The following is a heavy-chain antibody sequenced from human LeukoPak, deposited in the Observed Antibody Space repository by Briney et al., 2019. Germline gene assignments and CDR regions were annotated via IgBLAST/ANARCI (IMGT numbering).Heavy chain of an antibody. D-gene: IGHD1-26*01. V-gene: IGHV4-39*01. CDR1: GGSISSSSYY. Sequence: KPSETLSLTCTVSGGSISSSSYYWGWIRQPPGKGLEWIGSIYYSGSTYYNPSLKSRATISVDTSKHQFSLRLSSVTAADTAVYYCARGAPRGERLGWFDPWGQGTLVTVSS. J-gene: IGHJ5*02. CDR2: IYYSGST. CDR3: ARGAPRGERLGWFDP.